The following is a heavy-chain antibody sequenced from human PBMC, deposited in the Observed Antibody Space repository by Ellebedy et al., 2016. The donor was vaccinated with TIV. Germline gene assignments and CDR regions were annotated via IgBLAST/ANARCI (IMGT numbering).Heavy chain of an antibody. D-gene: IGHD3-22*01. Sequence: GGSLRLXXAASGFIFGSYGMNWVRQAPGQGLAWVSSISSSSNYIYYGDSVKGRFTISRDNAKKSLYLQMNSLRADDTAVYYCARDRYDSSGYYYYYGMGVWGLGTTVTVSS. V-gene: IGHV3-21*01. J-gene: IGHJ6*02. CDR1: GFIFGSYG. CDR2: ISSSSNYI. CDR3: ARDRYDSSGYYYYYGMGV.